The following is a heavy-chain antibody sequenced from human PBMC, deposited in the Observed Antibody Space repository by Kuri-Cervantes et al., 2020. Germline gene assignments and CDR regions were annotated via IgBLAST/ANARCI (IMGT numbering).Heavy chain of an antibody. D-gene: IGHD3-9*01. J-gene: IGHJ6*02. Sequence: SETLSLTCTISGGSISSYYWSWIRQPPGKGLEWIGYIYYSGSTNYNPSLKSRVTISVDTSKNQFSLKLNSVTAADTAVYYCALSRGGRYFDWLTLLDVWGQGTTVTVSS. CDR2: IYYSGST. CDR1: GGSISSYY. V-gene: IGHV4-59*12. CDR3: ALSRGGRYFDWLTLLDV.